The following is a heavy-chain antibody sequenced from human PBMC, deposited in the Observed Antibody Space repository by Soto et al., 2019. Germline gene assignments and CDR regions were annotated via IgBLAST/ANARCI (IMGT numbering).Heavy chain of an antibody. CDR1: GFTFRDYY. J-gene: IGHJ4*02. Sequence: PGGSLRLSCAASGFTFRDYYMSWIRQAPGKGLEWVSYIHSSGTTIYYADSVKGRFTVSRDNAKNSLFLQMNSLRAEDTAVYYCAKDLYYYGSGSSAGFDYWGQGTLVTVSS. D-gene: IGHD3-10*01. CDR2: IHSSGTTI. CDR3: AKDLYYYGSGSSAGFDY. V-gene: IGHV3-11*01.